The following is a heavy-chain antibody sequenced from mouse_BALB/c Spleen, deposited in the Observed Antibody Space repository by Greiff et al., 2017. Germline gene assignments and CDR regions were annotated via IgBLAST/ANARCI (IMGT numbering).Heavy chain of an antibody. J-gene: IGHJ3*01. CDR3: ARGGFSTY. CDR1: GYTFTDYW. CDR2: IDTSDSYT. V-gene: IGHV1-69*01. Sequence: QVQLKQPGAELVMPGASVKMSCKASGYTFTDYWMHWVKQRPGQGLEWIGAIDTSDSYTSYNQKFKGKATLTVDESSSTAYMQLSSLTSEDSAVYYCARGGFSTYWGQGTLVTVSA.